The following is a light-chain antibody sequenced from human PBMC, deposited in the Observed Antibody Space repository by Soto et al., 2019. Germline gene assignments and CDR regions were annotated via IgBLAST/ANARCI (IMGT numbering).Light chain of an antibody. V-gene: IGLV4-69*01. CDR1: SGHSNYA. Sequence: QPVLTQPPSASASLGASVKLTCTLSSGHSNYAIAWHQQQPEKGPRYLMKVNSGGSHIKGDGIPDRFSGSSSGAERYLFISSLQSEDEADYYCQTWGTGSAIVVFGGGTQLTVL. CDR2: VNSGGSH. CDR3: QTWGTGSAIVV. J-gene: IGLJ7*01.